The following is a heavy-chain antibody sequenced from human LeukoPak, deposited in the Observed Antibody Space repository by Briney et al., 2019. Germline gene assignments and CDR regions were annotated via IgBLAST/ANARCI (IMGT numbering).Heavy chain of an antibody. D-gene: IGHD1-14*01. CDR3: ARGVEPLAANTLAY. Sequence: PGGSLRLSCAASGFTVITNDMTWVRQAPGKGLEWVSVLYSDGNTKYADSVQGRFTTSRDNSKNTLYLEMNSLSPDGTAVYYCARGVEPLAANTLAYWGQGTLVTVSS. J-gene: IGHJ4*02. V-gene: IGHV3-53*01. CDR2: LYSDGNT. CDR1: GFTVITND.